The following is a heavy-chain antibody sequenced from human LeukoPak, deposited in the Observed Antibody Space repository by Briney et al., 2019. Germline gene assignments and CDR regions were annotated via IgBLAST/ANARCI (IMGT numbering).Heavy chain of an antibody. CDR1: GGSISSYY. CDR3: VRAVGMGGDPSWFDP. CDR2: IYYSGTT. J-gene: IGHJ5*02. V-gene: IGHV4-59*12. D-gene: IGHD2-21*02. Sequence: SETLSLTCTVSGGSISSYYWSWIRQPPGKGLEWIGYIYYSGTTNYNPSLKSRVTISVDTSKNQFSLKLTSVTAADTAIYYCVRAVGMGGDPSWFDPWGQGTLVIVSS.